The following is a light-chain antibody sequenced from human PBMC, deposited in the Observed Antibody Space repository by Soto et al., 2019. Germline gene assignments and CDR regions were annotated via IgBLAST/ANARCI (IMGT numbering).Light chain of an antibody. CDR3: QQYGFLIT. V-gene: IGKV3-20*01. CDR2: GAS. Sequence: EIVLTQSPGTLSLSPGERATLSCRASQSVSSSYLAWYQQKRGQAPRLLIYGASSRATGIPDRFSGRGSGTDFSLTISRLEPEDFAVYYCQQYGFLITLGQGTRLEIK. J-gene: IGKJ5*01. CDR1: QSVSSSY.